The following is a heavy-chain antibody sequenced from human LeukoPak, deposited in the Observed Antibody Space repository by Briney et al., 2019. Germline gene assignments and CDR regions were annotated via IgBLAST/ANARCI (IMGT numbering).Heavy chain of an antibody. D-gene: IGHD6-19*01. Sequence: GGSLRLSCAASGFTFSDYYMSWIRQAPGKGLEWVSYISSSGSTIYYADSVKGGFTISRDNAKNSLYLQMNSLRAEDTAVYYCARPFRVAVAGSVDYWGQGTLVTVSS. CDR1: GFTFSDYY. J-gene: IGHJ4*02. CDR3: ARPFRVAVAGSVDY. V-gene: IGHV3-11*04. CDR2: ISSSGSTI.